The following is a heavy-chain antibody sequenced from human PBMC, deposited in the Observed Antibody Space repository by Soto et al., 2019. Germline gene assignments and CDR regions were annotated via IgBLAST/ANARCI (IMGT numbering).Heavy chain of an antibody. CDR1: GFTFSSVA. J-gene: IGHJ4*02. Sequence: PGGSLRLSCAASGFTFSSVAMAWVRQAPGKGLEWVSSITDSGGSTDYADPVKGRFTISRDNSRNTLYLQMNSLRADDTAVYYCAKLYWNPRYFDYWGQGTRVTVS. CDR3: AKLYWNPRYFDY. CDR2: ITDSGGST. V-gene: IGHV3-23*01. D-gene: IGHD1-1*01.